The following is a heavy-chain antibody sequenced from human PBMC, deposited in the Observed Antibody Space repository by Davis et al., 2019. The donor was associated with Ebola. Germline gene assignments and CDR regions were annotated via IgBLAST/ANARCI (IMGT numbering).Heavy chain of an antibody. J-gene: IGHJ4*02. D-gene: IGHD3-10*01. CDR1: GFTFSRYW. V-gene: IGHV3-74*01. Sequence: GESLKISCAASGFTFSRYWMHWVRQAPGKGLVYVSRISSDGGITSYADSVKGRFTISRDNAKNSLYLQMNSLRAEDTAVYYCARAPGRGSGQFDYWGQGTLVTVSS. CDR3: ARAPGRGSGQFDY. CDR2: ISSDGGIT.